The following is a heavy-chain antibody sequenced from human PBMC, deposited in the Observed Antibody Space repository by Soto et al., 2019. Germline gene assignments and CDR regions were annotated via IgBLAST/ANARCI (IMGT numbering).Heavy chain of an antibody. V-gene: IGHV1-18*04. CDR1: GYTFTSYG. CDR3: AGRFPYSSGCSFHY. Sequence: QVQLVQSGTEVKKPGASVKVSCKAPGYTFTSYGISWVRQAPGQGLEWMGWISAYNGNTNYAQKLQGRVTMTTHTSTSTADMELRSLRSDDTAVYYCAGRFPYSSGCSFHYWGQGTLVIVSS. CDR2: ISAYNGNT. J-gene: IGHJ4*02. D-gene: IGHD6-19*01.